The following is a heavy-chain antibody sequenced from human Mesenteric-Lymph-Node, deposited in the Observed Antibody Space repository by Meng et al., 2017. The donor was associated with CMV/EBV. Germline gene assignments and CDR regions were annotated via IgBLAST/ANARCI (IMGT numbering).Heavy chain of an antibody. CDR1: GFTFSSSS. CDR2: ISYDASHT. J-gene: IGHJ3*02. Sequence: GESLKISCSASGFTFSSSSMHWVRQAPGKGLEWVAFISYDASHTFYSDSVKGRFTISRDNSNKMVHLQMDNLRPEDTAIFYCAREDRSANFDAFDIWGQGTMVTVSS. V-gene: IGHV3-30-3*01. CDR3: AREDRSANFDAFDI. D-gene: IGHD1-7*01.